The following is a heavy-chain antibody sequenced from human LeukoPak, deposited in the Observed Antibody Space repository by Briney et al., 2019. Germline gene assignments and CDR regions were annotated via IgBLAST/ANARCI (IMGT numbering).Heavy chain of an antibody. Sequence: SETLSLTCTVSGGSINSYYWNWIRQPPGKGLELIGYIYYSGSPTYNPSLKSRVTISVDTSKNQFSLQLSSVTAADTAVYYCAGDVMSTALDAFDVWGQGTMVTVSS. V-gene: IGHV4-59*01. CDR1: GGSINSYY. D-gene: IGHD1-1*01. CDR3: AGDVMSTALDAFDV. J-gene: IGHJ3*01. CDR2: IYYSGSP.